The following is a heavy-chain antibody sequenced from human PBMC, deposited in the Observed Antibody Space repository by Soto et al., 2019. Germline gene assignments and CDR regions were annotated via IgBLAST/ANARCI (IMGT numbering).Heavy chain of an antibody. CDR3: VCGGNFFVY. V-gene: IGHV3-7*01. CDR1: GFTFSTYW. J-gene: IGHJ4*02. D-gene: IGHD3-16*01. CDR2: LDQDGSER. Sequence: EVQLVESGGGLVQPGGSLRLSCAASGFTFSTYWMTWVRRPPGKGLEWVANLDQDGSERYYVDSVRGRFTISRDNAKNSPYLQMNSLRAEDTAVYYCVCGGNFFVYCGQGTLVTVSP.